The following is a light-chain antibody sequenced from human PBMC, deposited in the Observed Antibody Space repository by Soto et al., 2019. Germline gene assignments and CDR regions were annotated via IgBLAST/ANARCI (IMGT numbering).Light chain of an antibody. Sequence: QSALTQPASVSGSPGQSITISCTGTTSDVGGHNYVSWYQQHPGKAPKVMIYEVTYRPSGVSNRFSGSKPGNTASLTISGLQAEDEAEYYCSSYTGSSTLYVFGTGTKVTVL. CDR3: SSYTGSSTLYV. CDR1: TSDVGGHNY. CDR2: EVT. V-gene: IGLV2-14*01. J-gene: IGLJ1*01.